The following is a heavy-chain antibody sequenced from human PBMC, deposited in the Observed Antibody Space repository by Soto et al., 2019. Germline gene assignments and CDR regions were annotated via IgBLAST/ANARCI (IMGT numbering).Heavy chain of an antibody. CDR2: IIPIFGTA. CDR3: ARGGTIYDAFDI. Sequence: VASVKVSCKASGGTFSSYAISWVRQAPGQGLEWMGGIIPIFGTANYAQKFQGRVTITADESTSTAYMELSSLGSEDTAVYYCARGGTIYDAFDIWGQGTMVTVSS. J-gene: IGHJ3*02. V-gene: IGHV1-69*13. D-gene: IGHD2-8*01. CDR1: GGTFSSYA.